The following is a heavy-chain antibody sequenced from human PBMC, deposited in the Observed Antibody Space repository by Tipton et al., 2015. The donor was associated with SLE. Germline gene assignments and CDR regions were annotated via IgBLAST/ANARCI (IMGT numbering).Heavy chain of an antibody. Sequence: TLSLTCSVYDGSFSGYSWSWIRQPPGKGLEWIGEINHSGSTNYNPSLKSRVTISVDTSKNQFSLQLSSVTAADTAVYFCTRSLYNTNWFWFDPWGQGTLVIVSS. CDR3: TRSLYNTNWFWFDP. D-gene: IGHD6-13*01. J-gene: IGHJ5*02. V-gene: IGHV4-34*01. CDR1: DGSFSGYS. CDR2: INHSGST.